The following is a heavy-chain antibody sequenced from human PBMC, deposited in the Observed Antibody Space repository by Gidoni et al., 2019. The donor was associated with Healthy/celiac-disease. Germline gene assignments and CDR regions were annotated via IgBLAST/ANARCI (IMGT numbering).Heavy chain of an antibody. CDR3: ARDGFTGIAVENFDY. D-gene: IGHD6-19*01. CDR1: GFTFCSDS. CDR2: ISSSSNTI. Sequence: EVQLVESGGGLVQPGGSLSLSCAASGFTFCSDSMNWVRTAPGMGLEWVSDISSSSNTIYYADSVKGRFTISRDNAKNSLYLQMNSLRDEDTAVYYCARDGFTGIAVENFDYWGQGTLVTVSS. V-gene: IGHV3-48*02. J-gene: IGHJ4*02.